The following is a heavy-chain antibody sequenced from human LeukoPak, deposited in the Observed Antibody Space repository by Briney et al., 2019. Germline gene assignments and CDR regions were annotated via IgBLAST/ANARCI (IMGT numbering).Heavy chain of an antibody. D-gene: IGHD3-10*01. J-gene: IGHJ6*02. V-gene: IGHV3-30*18. CDR2: ISYDGSNK. Sequence: GSLRLSCAASGFPFNSYGMHWVRQAPGKGLEWVAVISYDGSNKYYADSVKGRFTISRDNSKNTLYLQMNSLRAEDTAVYYCAKGLLWFGSSAWGQGTTVTVSS. CDR3: AKGLLWFGSSA. CDR1: GFPFNSYG.